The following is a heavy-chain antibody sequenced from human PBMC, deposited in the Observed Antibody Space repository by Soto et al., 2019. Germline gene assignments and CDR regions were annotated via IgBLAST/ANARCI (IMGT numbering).Heavy chain of an antibody. V-gene: IGHV4-4*02. Sequence: QVQLQESGPGLVKPTGTLSLTCVVSGGSITSSNWWSWVRQPPGKGLEWIGEIYHRGNIDYNPSLKRLVTISVDQSKNQFSLNLRSVTAADTAVYYCARDRVAAPWYYFDNWGQGILVTVFS. D-gene: IGHD6-19*01. CDR3: ARDRVAAPWYYFDN. CDR1: GGSITSSNW. J-gene: IGHJ4*02. CDR2: IYHRGNI.